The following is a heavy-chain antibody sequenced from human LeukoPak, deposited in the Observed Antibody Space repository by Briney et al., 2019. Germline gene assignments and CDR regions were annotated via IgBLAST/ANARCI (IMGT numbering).Heavy chain of an antibody. V-gene: IGHV4-59*01. CDR1: GGSISSYY. J-gene: IGHJ4*02. D-gene: IGHD5-12*01. Sequence: PSETLSLTCTVSGGSISSYYWSWIRQPPGKGLEWIGYIYYSGSTNYNPSLKSRVTISVDTSKNQFSLKLSSVTAADTAVYYCARGGKWWLPDYWGQGTLVTVSS. CDR3: ARGGKWWLPDY. CDR2: IYYSGST.